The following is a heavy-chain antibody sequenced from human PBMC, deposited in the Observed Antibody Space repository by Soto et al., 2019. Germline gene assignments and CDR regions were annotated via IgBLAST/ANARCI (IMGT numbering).Heavy chain of an antibody. D-gene: IGHD3-3*01. J-gene: IGHJ5*02. CDR3: AKSLRAVWSGYYSWFDP. CDR1: GFTFNNYW. V-gene: IGHV3-23*01. Sequence: GGSLRLSCAASGFTFNNYWMTWVRQAPGKGLEWVSAISGSGGSTYYADSVKGRFTISRDNSKNTLYLQMNSLRAEDTAVYYCAKSLRAVWSGYYSWFDPWGQGTLVTVSS. CDR2: ISGSGGST.